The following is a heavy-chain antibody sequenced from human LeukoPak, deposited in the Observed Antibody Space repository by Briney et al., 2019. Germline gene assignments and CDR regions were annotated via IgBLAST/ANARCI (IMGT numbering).Heavy chain of an antibody. V-gene: IGHV3-7*01. J-gene: IGHJ6*03. D-gene: IGHD5-24*01. CDR3: ARRAEMATLLYYYYYMDV. CDR2: IKQDGSEK. CDR1: GFTFNTYA. Sequence: PGGSLRLSCAASGFTFNTYAMSWVRQAPGKGLEWVANIKQDGSEKYYMDSVKGRFTISRDTAKNSLYLQMNGLRVEDTAVYYCARRAEMATLLYYYYYMDVWGKGTTVTISS.